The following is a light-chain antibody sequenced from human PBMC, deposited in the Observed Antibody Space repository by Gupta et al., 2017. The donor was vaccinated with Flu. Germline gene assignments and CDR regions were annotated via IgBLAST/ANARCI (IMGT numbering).Light chain of an antibody. Sequence: AFLAVAPGERATLSCRASQIVSTTVAWYQQKPGQAPRLLIYGASTRATGIPDRFSGSGSGTEFTLTISSLQSEDLAVYYCQQYNNWPPWTFGQGTKVEFK. CDR3: QQYNNWPPWT. J-gene: IGKJ1*01. CDR1: QIVSTT. CDR2: GAS. V-gene: IGKV3D-15*01.